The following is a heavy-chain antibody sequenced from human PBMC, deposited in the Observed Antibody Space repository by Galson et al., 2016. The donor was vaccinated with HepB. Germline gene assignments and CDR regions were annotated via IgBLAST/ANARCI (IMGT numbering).Heavy chain of an antibody. Sequence: TLSLTCAVSGASISHNSWWSWVRQPPGEGLEWIGEIFQTGTTNYNPSLESRVSISMDKSQNQLSLSLNSVTAADTAVYYCARHTAVPKTRGFDMWGQGTMVIVSS. J-gene: IGHJ3*02. CDR1: GASISHNSW. V-gene: IGHV4-4*02. CDR3: ARHTAVPKTRGFDM. CDR2: IFQTGTT. D-gene: IGHD6-19*01.